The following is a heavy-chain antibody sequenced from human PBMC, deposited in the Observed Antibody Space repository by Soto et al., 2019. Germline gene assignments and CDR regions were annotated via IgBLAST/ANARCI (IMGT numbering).Heavy chain of an antibody. CDR1: GFSFSSFG. CDR3: ARDSTIDY. CDR2: ISGSTSII. Sequence: PGGSLRLSCAASGFSFSSFGMNWVRQAPGKGLEWISYISGSTSIIYYADSVKGRFTISRDNAKNSLYLQMNSLRDEDTAVYYCARDSTIDYWGQGTLVTVSS. J-gene: IGHJ4*02. V-gene: IGHV3-48*02. D-gene: IGHD2-2*01.